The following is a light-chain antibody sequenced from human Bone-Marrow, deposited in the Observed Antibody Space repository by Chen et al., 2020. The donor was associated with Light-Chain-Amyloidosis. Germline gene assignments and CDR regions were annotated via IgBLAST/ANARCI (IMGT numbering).Light chain of an antibody. CDR3: QVWDRSSDRPV. Sequence: SYVLTQPSSVSVAPGQTATIACGGNNIGSTSVHWYQQTPGQAPLLVVYDDSVRPSGIPERLSGSNSGNTATLTSSRVDAGDEADYYCQVWDRSSDRPVFGGGTKLTVL. V-gene: IGLV3-21*02. CDR2: DDS. CDR1: NIGSTS. J-gene: IGLJ3*02.